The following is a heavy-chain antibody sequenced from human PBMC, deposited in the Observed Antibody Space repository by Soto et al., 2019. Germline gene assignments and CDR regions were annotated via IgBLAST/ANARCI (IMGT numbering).Heavy chain of an antibody. CDR3: ARVGVVSDIVVVPAAPDKNNWFDP. D-gene: IGHD2-2*01. J-gene: IGHJ5*02. Sequence: QVQLQQWGAGLLKPSETLSLTCAVYGGSFSGYYWSWIRQPPGKGLEWIGEINHSGSTNYNPSLKSRVTISVDTSKNQFSLKLSSVTAADTAVYYCARVGVVSDIVVVPAAPDKNNWFDPWGQGTLVTVSS. CDR2: INHSGST. CDR1: GGSFSGYY. V-gene: IGHV4-34*01.